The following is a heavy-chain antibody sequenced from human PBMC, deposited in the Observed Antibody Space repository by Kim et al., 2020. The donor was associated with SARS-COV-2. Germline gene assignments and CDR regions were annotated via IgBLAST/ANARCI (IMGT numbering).Heavy chain of an antibody. CDR2: IYYSGSS. Sequence: GLEWIGTIYYSGSSYFNPSLKSRVTISVDTSKNHFSLKLSSVTAADTAVYYCARSRITMVRGVKNAFDIWGQGTVVTVSS. J-gene: IGHJ3*02. D-gene: IGHD3-10*01. CDR3: ARSRITMVRGVKNAFDI. V-gene: IGHV4-39*01.